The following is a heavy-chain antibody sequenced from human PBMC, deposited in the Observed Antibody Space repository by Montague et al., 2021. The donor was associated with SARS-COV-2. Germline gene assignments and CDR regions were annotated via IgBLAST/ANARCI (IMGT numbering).Heavy chain of an antibody. CDR2: IDQSRST. D-gene: IGHD2/OR15-2a*01. V-gene: IGHV4-34*01. Sequence: SETLSLTCAVDGGSLSGSYWSWIRQAPGKGLEWIGEIDQSRSTNYNPSLTGRVTMSLDKSKNLFSLNLRSVTAADTAVYYCARVLGGYYGMDVWGQGTTVTVSS. CDR1: GGSLSGSY. J-gene: IGHJ6*02. CDR3: ARVLGGYYGMDV.